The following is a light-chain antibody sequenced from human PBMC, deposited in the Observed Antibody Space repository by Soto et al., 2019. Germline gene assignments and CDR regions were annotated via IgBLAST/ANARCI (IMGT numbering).Light chain of an antibody. Sequence: EIVLTQSPGTLSLSAGERATLSCRASQSVTSAFLSWYQQTPGQPPRLLIYGASSRATGIPDRFSGSGSGTDFTLTISRLEPEDFAVYYCQQYGSSGTFGQGTKVDIK. CDR3: QQYGSSGT. J-gene: IGKJ1*01. V-gene: IGKV3-20*01. CDR1: QSVTSAF. CDR2: GAS.